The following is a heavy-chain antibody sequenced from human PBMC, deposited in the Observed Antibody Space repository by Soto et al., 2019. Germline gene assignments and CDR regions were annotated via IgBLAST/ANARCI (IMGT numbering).Heavy chain of an antibody. CDR1: GGTFSSYT. V-gene: IGHV1-69*08. J-gene: IGHJ5*02. CDR3: ARDGTGYSSGWTHNWFDP. Sequence: QVQLVQSGAEVKKPGSSVKVSCKASGGTFSSYTISWVRQAPGQGLEWMGRIIPILGIANYAQKFQGRVTITADKSTSTAYMELSSLRSGDTAVYYCARDGTGYSSGWTHNWFDPWGQGTLVTVSS. CDR2: IIPILGIA. D-gene: IGHD6-19*01.